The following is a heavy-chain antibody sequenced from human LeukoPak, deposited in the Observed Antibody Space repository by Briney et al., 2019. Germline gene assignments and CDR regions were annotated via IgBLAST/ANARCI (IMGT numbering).Heavy chain of an antibody. Sequence: GGSLRLSCAASGFTVSSNYMSWVRQAPGKGLEWVSVIYSGGSTYYADSVKGRFTISRDNSKNTLYLQMNSLRAEDTAVYYCARDGNCSSTSCSENYYYFGMDVWGQGTTVTVSS. V-gene: IGHV3-66*01. CDR1: GFTVSSNY. D-gene: IGHD2-2*03. CDR3: ARDGNCSSTSCSENYYYFGMDV. CDR2: IYSGGST. J-gene: IGHJ6*02.